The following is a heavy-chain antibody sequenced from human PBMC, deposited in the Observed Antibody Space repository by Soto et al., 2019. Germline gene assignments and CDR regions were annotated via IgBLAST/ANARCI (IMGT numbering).Heavy chain of an antibody. V-gene: IGHV5-51*01. D-gene: IGHD6-6*01. CDR1: GYRFSNEW. CDR3: ARGIAARPLGLDY. J-gene: IGHJ4*02. Sequence: GESLKISCKGSGYRFSNEWIGWVRQMPGKGLEWMGIMYPEKSDVRYSPSFQGQVTISADKSISTAYLQWSSLKASDTAMYYCARGIAARPLGLDYWGQGTLVTVSS. CDR2: MYPEKSDV.